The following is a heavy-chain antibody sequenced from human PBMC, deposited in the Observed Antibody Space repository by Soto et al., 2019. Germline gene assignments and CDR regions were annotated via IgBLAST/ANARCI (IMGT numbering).Heavy chain of an antibody. J-gene: IGHJ4*02. Sequence: SETLSLTCTVSGGSISSGDYYWSWIRQPPGKGLEWIGYIYYSGSTYYNPSLKSRVTISVDTSKNQFSLKLSSVTAADTAVYYCPRYGDYEIRYYFDYWGQGTRVTVSS. V-gene: IGHV4-30-4*01. CDR3: PRYGDYEIRYYFDY. CDR1: GGSISSGDYY. D-gene: IGHD4-17*01. CDR2: IYYSGST.